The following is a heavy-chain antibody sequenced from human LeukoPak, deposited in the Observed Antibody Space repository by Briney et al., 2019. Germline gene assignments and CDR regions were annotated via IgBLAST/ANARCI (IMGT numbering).Heavy chain of an antibody. Sequence: PGGSLRLSCAASGFSFSNYEMNWVCQAPGKGLEWVSYISSSSSYIYYADSVKGRFTISRDNAKNSLYLQMDSLRVEDTAEYYCARDPYSGNYGAYYYYYMDVWGKGTTVTVSS. CDR1: GFSFSNYE. CDR2: ISSSSSYI. V-gene: IGHV3-21*05. D-gene: IGHD1-26*01. CDR3: ARDPYSGNYGAYYYYYMDV. J-gene: IGHJ6*03.